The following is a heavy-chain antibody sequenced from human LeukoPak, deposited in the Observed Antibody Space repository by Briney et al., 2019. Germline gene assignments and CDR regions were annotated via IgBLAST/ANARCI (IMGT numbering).Heavy chain of an antibody. Sequence: GGSLRLSCAASGFTFSDYYMSWIRQAPGKGLEWVSYISSSGSTIYYADSVKGRFTISRDNAKNSLYLQMNSLRAEDTVVYYCARPLTYYYDSSGLDYWGQGTLVTVSS. V-gene: IGHV3-11*01. CDR1: GFTFSDYY. D-gene: IGHD3-22*01. CDR2: ISSSGSTI. J-gene: IGHJ4*02. CDR3: ARPLTYYYDSSGLDY.